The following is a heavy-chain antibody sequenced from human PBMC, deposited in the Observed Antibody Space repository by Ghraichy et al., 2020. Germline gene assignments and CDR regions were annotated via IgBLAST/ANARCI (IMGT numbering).Heavy chain of an antibody. CDR3: AKDIRYSRTDFAAFDI. CDR1: GFTFSSYA. V-gene: IGHV3-23*01. CDR2: ISGSGGST. D-gene: IGHD6-13*01. J-gene: IGHJ3*02. Sequence: GGSLRLSCAASGFTFSSYAMNWVRQAPGKGLEWVSAISGSGGSTIYADSVKGRFTISRDNSKNTLYLQMNSLRAEDTAVYYCAKDIRYSRTDFAAFDIWGPGTMVTVSS.